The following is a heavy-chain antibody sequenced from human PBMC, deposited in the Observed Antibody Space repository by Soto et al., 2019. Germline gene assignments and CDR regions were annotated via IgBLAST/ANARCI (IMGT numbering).Heavy chain of an antibody. CDR1: GGSISSYY. J-gene: IGHJ6*03. CDR2: IYYSGST. Sequence: PSETLSLTCTVSGGSISSYYWSWIRQPPGKGLEWIGYIYYSGSTNYNPSLKSRATISVDTSKNQFSLKLSSVTAADTAVYYCASSQPPYYDFWSGPALGYYYYMDVWGKGTTVTVSS. D-gene: IGHD3-3*01. CDR3: ASSQPPYYDFWSGPALGYYYYMDV. V-gene: IGHV4-59*08.